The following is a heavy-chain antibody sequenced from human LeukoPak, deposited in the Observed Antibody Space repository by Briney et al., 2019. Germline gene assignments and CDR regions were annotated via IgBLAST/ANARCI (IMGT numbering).Heavy chain of an antibody. D-gene: IGHD3-22*01. J-gene: IGHJ3*02. Sequence: GGSLRLSCAASGFTFSSYGMHWVRQAPGKGLEGVAVISYDGSNKYYADSVKGRFTISRDNSKNTLYLQMNSLRAEDTAVYYCAKEHYHDSSGYYVNHAFDIWGQGTMVTVSS. CDR3: AKEHYHDSSGYYVNHAFDI. V-gene: IGHV3-30*18. CDR1: GFTFSSYG. CDR2: ISYDGSNK.